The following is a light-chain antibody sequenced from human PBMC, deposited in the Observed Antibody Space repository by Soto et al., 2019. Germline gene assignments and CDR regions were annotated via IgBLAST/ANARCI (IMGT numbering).Light chain of an antibody. J-gene: IGKJ5*01. CDR2: DAS. Sequence: EIVLTQSPATLSLSPGERATLSCRASQSFSSYLAWYQQKPGQAPRLLIYDASKRATGIPARFSGRGSGTDFTLTISSLESEDFAVYYCQQRSNWPPEITFGQGTRLEIK. CDR1: QSFSSY. V-gene: IGKV3-11*01. CDR3: QQRSNWPPEIT.